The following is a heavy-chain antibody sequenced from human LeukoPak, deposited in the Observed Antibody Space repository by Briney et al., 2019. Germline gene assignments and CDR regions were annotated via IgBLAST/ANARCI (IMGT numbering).Heavy chain of an antibody. V-gene: IGHV4-39*01. CDR2: IQNSATF. J-gene: IGHJ4*02. CDR3: ARLLGYCSDFNCPAWGS. CDR1: GGAITSNGYY. Sequence: KPSETLSLTCSVSGGAITSNGYYWGWLRQSPGQGLEWIDNIQNSATFYYNPSLQSRVTISVDMSKNQFSLKLSSVTAADTAVYYCARLLGYCSDFNCPAWGSWGLGTLVTVSS. D-gene: IGHD2-15*01.